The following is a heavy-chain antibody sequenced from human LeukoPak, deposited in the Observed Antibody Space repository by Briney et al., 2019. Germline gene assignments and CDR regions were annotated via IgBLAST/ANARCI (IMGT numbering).Heavy chain of an antibody. Sequence: GGSLRLSCAASGFTFSSFAMHWVRQAPGKGLEWVADIWYNGSNKYYAESVKGRFTISRDNSKNTLYLQMNSLRAEDTAVYYCSSGGYGDYNNWFDPWGQGTLVIVSS. CDR3: SSGGYGDYNNWFDP. J-gene: IGHJ5*02. CDR1: GFTFSSFA. V-gene: IGHV3-33*01. D-gene: IGHD4-17*01. CDR2: IWYNGSNK.